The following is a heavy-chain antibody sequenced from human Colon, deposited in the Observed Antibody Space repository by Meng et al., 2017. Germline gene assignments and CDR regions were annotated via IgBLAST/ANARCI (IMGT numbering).Heavy chain of an antibody. CDR3: VRGNIDWYLDY. CDR2: TLPDGSQN. V-gene: IGHV3-30*03. Sequence: QVLLGESGGGVVQPGRSLRLSCAASGFTFSAYRMYWVRQAPGKGLEWVGVTLPDGSQNYYADSVKGRFTISRENSKNTLFLQMDSLRTEDTAVYYCVRGNIDWYLDYWGQGTLVTVSS. CDR1: GFTFSAYR. D-gene: IGHD3-9*01. J-gene: IGHJ4*02.